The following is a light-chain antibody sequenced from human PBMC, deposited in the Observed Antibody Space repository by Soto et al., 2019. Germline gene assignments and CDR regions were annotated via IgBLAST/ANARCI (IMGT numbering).Light chain of an antibody. CDR2: STN. Sequence: QTVVTQEPSFSVSPGGTVTLTCGLSSGSVSTTYYPSWYQQTPGQAPRTLIYSTNISSSGVPDRFSGSILGDKAALTITGAQADDESEYYCALYLSGGSYVFGSGTKVTVL. CDR3: ALYLSGGSYV. V-gene: IGLV8-61*01. CDR1: SGSVSTTYY. J-gene: IGLJ1*01.